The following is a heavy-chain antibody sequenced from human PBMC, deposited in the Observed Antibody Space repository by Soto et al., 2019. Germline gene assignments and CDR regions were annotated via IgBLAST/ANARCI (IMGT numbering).Heavy chain of an antibody. Sequence: GGSLRLSCEASGFIFSRYGVHWVRQAPGKGLEWVAVISHDGSNKDYAESVKGRFIISRDKSENTLYLQMNSLRAEDTAVYYCAKDLGSGKPYYYYAMDVWGQGTTVTVSS. CDR1: GFIFSRYG. D-gene: IGHD3-10*01. V-gene: IGHV3-30*18. CDR3: AKDLGSGKPYYYYAMDV. CDR2: ISHDGSNK. J-gene: IGHJ6*02.